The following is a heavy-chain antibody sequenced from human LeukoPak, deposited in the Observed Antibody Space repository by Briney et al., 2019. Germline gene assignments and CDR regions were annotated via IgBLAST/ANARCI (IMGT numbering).Heavy chain of an antibody. D-gene: IGHD5-18*01. CDR1: EFTFSSYW. CDR2: IYSDGSIT. J-gene: IGHJ3*02. V-gene: IGHV3-74*03. CDR3: ARAPPSSGYAYHFDI. Sequence: GGSLRLSCAASEFTFSSYWMHWVRQAPGKGLVWVSRIYSDGSITTYTDSVKGRSTISRDNAKNTLYLHMNSLRAEDTAVYYCARAPPSSGYAYHFDIWGQGTMVTVSS.